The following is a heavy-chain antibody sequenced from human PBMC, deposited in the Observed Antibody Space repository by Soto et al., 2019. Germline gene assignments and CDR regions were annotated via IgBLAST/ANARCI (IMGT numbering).Heavy chain of an antibody. CDR3: ARVTEYRSSSVWFDP. Sequence: PSETLSLTCTVSGGSISSYYWSWIRQPPGKGLEWIGYIYYSVSTNYNPSLKSRVTISVDTSKNQFSLKLSSVTAADTAVYYCARVTEYRSSSVWFDPWGQVTRVTFSS. CDR1: GGSISSYY. J-gene: IGHJ5*02. V-gene: IGHV4-59*01. D-gene: IGHD6-6*01. CDR2: IYYSVST.